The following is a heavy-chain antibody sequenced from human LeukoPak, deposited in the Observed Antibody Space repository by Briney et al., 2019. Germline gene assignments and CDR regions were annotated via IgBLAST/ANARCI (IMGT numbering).Heavy chain of an antibody. CDR3: ARDSGEGGDY. D-gene: IGHD1-14*01. CDR2: INPSGGST. Sequence: ASVKVSCKASGYTFTSYDINWVRQAPGQGLEWMGIINPSGGSTSYAQKFQGRVTMTRDTSTSTVYMELSSLRSEDTAVYYCARDSGEGGDYWGQGTLVTVSS. J-gene: IGHJ4*02. V-gene: IGHV1-46*01. CDR1: GYTFTSYD.